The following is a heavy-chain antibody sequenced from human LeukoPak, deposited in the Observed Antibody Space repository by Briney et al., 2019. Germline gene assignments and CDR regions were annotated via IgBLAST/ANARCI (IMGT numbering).Heavy chain of an antibody. CDR2: TYYRSKWYN. D-gene: IGHD3-10*01. V-gene: IGHV6-1*01. J-gene: IGHJ5*02. CDR3: VRELLGRFGESNYFDP. Sequence: NPSQTLSLTCAISGDSVSSNSAAWNWIRQSPSRGLEWLGRTYYRSKWYNDYAVSVKSRITINPDTSKNQFALQLNSVTPEDTALYYCVRELLGRFGESNYFDPWGQGILVTVSS. CDR1: GDSVSSNSAA.